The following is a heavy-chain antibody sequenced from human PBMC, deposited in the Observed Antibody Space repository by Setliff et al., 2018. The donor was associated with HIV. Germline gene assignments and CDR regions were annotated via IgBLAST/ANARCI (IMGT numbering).Heavy chain of an antibody. D-gene: IGHD3-3*01. CDR3: ARELLQFLEWSPLYFDF. J-gene: IGHJ4*02. CDR2: IFYSGHT. V-gene: IGHV4-39*07. CDR1: GGSISRSSYY. Sequence: SETLSLTCTVSGGSISRSSYYWAWIRQPPGKGLEWIGNIFYSGHTFYNPSLRSRVTTSVDTSKNQFSLKLSSVTAADTAVYYCARELLQFLEWSPLYFDFWGQGTLVTVSS.